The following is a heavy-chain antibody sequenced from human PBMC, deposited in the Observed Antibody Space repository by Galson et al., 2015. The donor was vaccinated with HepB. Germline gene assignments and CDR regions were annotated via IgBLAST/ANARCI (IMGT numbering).Heavy chain of an antibody. J-gene: IGHJ5*02. Sequence: SVKVSCKASGGTFSSYAISWVRQAPGQGLEWMGGIIPIFGIANYAQKFQGRVTITADKSTSTAYTELSSLRSEDTAVYYCAKKPGGNSGWFDPWGQGTLVTVSS. CDR3: AKKPGGNSGWFDP. D-gene: IGHD4-23*01. CDR2: IIPIFGIA. V-gene: IGHV1-69*10. CDR1: GGTFSSYA.